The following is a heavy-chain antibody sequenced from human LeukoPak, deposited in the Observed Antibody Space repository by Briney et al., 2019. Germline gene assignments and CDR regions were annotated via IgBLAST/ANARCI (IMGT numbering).Heavy chain of an antibody. CDR3: ARDEITIFGVVKRGQNWFDP. D-gene: IGHD3-3*01. J-gene: IGHJ5*02. CDR2: ISSSSSYI. CDR1: GFTFSSYS. Sequence: GGSLRLSCAASGFTFSSYSMNWVRQAPGKGLEWVSSISSSSSYIYYADSVKGRFTISRDNTKNSLYLQMNSLRAEDTAVYYCARDEITIFGVVKRGQNWFDPWGQGTLVTVSS. V-gene: IGHV3-21*01.